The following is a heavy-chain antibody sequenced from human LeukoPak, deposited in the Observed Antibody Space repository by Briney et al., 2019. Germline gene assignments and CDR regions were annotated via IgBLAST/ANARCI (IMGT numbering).Heavy chain of an antibody. CDR1: GFTFSSYA. CDR3: AKDGITIFGVVIIFGAFDI. Sequence: GGSLRLSCAASGFTFSSYAMSWVHQAPGKGLEWVSAISGSGGSTYYADSVKGRFTISRDNSKNTLYLQMNSLRAEDTAVYYCAKDGITIFGVVIIFGAFDIWGQGTMVTVSS. V-gene: IGHV3-23*01. CDR2: ISGSGGST. J-gene: IGHJ3*02. D-gene: IGHD3-3*01.